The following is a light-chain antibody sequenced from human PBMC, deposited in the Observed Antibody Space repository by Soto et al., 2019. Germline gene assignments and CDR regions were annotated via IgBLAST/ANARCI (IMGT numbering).Light chain of an antibody. CDR1: QSFVHSDGNTY. CDR2: RVS. J-gene: IGKJ2*01. V-gene: IGKV2-30*02. CDR3: MEGTYWPQT. Sequence: DVVLTQSPLSLPVTLGQPASISCSSSQSFVHSDGNTYLHWFQQRPGQSPRRLIYRVSTRESGVPDRFSGGGSGTDFTLKISRVEAEDVGVYYCMEGTYWPQTFGQGTKLEIK.